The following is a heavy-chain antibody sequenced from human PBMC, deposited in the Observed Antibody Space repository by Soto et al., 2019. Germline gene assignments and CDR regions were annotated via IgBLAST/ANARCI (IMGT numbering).Heavy chain of an antibody. V-gene: IGHV3-33*01. CDR2: IWYAGSNK. J-gene: IGHJ4*02. CDR3: ARGTVHFDY. D-gene: IGHD4-17*01. CDR1: GFTFSTYG. Sequence: QVQLVESGGGVVQPGRSLRLSCAASGFTFSTYGIHWVRQAPGKGLEWVAVIWYAGSNKYYADSVKGRFTISRDNSKNKLYLQMNSLRAEDSAVYYCARGTVHFDYWGQGTLVTVSS.